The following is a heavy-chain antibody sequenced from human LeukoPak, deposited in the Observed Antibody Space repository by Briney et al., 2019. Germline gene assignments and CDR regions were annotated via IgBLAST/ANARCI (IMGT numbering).Heavy chain of an antibody. J-gene: IGHJ6*03. D-gene: IGHD6-13*01. Sequence: SETLSLTCTVSGGSISSYYWSWIRQPPGKGLEWIGYIYYGGSTNYNPSLKSRVTISVDSSKNQFSLKLSSVTAADTAVYYCARTTEAHSWRTRYYDYYMDVWGKGTTVTVSS. CDR2: IYYGGST. CDR1: GGSISSYY. V-gene: IGHV4-59*01. CDR3: ARTTEAHSWRTRYYDYYMDV.